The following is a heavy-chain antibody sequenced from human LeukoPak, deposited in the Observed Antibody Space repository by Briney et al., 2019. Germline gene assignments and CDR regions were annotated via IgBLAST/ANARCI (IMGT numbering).Heavy chain of an antibody. CDR3: AREVQGSGRDIDY. D-gene: IGHD1-26*01. Sequence: PGGSLRLSCAAPGFSFSDFYMSWIRQAPGMGLEWISYIGTRSNPIYYADSVKGRFTISRDDAKNSLYLQMNSLRDEGTAVYFCAREVQGSGRDIDYWGQGILVTVSS. CDR1: GFSFSDFY. CDR2: IGTRSNPI. V-gene: IGHV3-11*01. J-gene: IGHJ4*02.